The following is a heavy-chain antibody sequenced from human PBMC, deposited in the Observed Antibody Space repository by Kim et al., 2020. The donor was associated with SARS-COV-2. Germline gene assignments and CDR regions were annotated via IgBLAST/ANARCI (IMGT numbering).Heavy chain of an antibody. CDR1: GGTFSSYA. J-gene: IGHJ6*02. D-gene: IGHD3-10*01. Sequence: SVKVSCKASGGTFSSYAISWVRQAPGQGLEWMGRIIPILGIANYAQKFQGRVTITADKSTSTAYMELSSLRSEDTAVYYCARFSGGYYYYYGMDVWGQGPTVTVSS. CDR2: IIPILGIA. V-gene: IGHV1-69*04. CDR3: ARFSGGYYYYYGMDV.